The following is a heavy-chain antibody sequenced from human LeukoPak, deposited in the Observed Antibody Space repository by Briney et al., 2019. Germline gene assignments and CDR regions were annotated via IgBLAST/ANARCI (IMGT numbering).Heavy chain of an antibody. CDR1: GGSISSGGYY. CDR2: IYYSGST. V-gene: IGHV4-31*03. Sequence: SQTLSLTCTVSGGSISSGGYYWSWIRQHPGKGLEWIGYIYYSGSTYYNPSLKSRVTISADTSKNQFSLKLSSVTAADTAVYYCARENLVRTFDYWGQGTLVTVSS. J-gene: IGHJ4*02. CDR3: ARENLVRTFDY. D-gene: IGHD2/OR15-2a*01.